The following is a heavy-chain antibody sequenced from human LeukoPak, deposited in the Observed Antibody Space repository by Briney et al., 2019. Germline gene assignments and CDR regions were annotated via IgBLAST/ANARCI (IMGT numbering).Heavy chain of an antibody. CDR2: INHSGST. Sequence: KPSETLSLTCAVYGGSFSGYYWSWIRQPPGKGLEWIGEINHSGSTNYNPSLKSRITISVDTSKNQFSLKLSSVTAADTAVYYCARLIKKFKRLMVRGVRWFDPWGQGTLVTVSS. CDR1: GGSFSGYY. V-gene: IGHV4-34*01. J-gene: IGHJ5*02. CDR3: ARLIKKFKRLMVRGVRWFDP. D-gene: IGHD3-10*01.